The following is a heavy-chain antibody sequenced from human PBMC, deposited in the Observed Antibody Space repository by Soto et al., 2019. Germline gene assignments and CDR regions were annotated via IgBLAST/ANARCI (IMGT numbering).Heavy chain of an antibody. CDR3: ARDIRLQHTLNNWFDP. J-gene: IGHJ5*02. D-gene: IGHD4-4*01. Sequence: ASETLSLTWTVSGGSISSYYWIWIRQPPGKGLEWIGYIYYSGSTNYNPSLKSRVTISVDTSKNQFSLKLSSVTAADTAVYYCARDIRLQHTLNNWFDPWGQGTLVTVSS. CDR2: IYYSGST. CDR1: GGSISSYY. V-gene: IGHV4-59*01.